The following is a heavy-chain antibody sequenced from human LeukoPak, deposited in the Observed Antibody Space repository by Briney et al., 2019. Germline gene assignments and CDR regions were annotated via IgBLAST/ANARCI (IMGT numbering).Heavy chain of an antibody. CDR2: IYPGDSDT. D-gene: IGHD2-15*01. Sequence: GESLKISCKGSGYSFTSYWIGWVRQMPGKGLEWMGIIYPGDSDTRYSPSFQGQVTISADKSISTAYRQWSSLKASDTAMYYRARRRGGSCYLGFCHGMDVWGQGTTVTVSS. CDR3: ARRRGGSCYLGFCHGMDV. CDR1: GYSFTSYW. V-gene: IGHV5-51*01. J-gene: IGHJ6*02.